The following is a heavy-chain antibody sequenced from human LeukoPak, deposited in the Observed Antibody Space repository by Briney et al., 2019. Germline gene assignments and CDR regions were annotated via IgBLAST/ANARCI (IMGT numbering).Heavy chain of an antibody. CDR3: ARLVSRYYFDY. Sequence: SETLSLTCAVSGGSISSGGYSWSWIRQPPGKGLEWIGYIYYSGSTNYSPSLKSRVTISVDTSKNQFSLKLSSVTAADTAVYYCARLVSRYYFDYWGQGTLVTVSS. J-gene: IGHJ4*02. D-gene: IGHD6-6*01. CDR2: IYYSGST. CDR1: GGSISSGGYS. V-gene: IGHV4-61*08.